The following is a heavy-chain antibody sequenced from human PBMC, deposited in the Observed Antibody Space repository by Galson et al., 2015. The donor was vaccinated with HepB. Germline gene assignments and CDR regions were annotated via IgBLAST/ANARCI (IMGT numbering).Heavy chain of an antibody. CDR1: GFTFSSYW. V-gene: IGHV3-7*01. CDR3: ARDVDTMIVVVIGDAFDI. D-gene: IGHD3-22*01. Sequence: SLRLSCAASGFTFSSYWMSWVRQAPGKGLEWVANIKQDGSEKYYVDSVKGRFTISRDNAKNSLYLQMNSLRAEDTAVYYCARDVDTMIVVVIGDAFDIWGQGTMVTVSS. J-gene: IGHJ3*02. CDR2: IKQDGSEK.